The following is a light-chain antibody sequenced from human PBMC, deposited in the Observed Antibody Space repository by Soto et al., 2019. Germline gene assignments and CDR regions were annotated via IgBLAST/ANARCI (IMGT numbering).Light chain of an antibody. V-gene: IGKV3-20*01. CDR1: QSVSSNF. J-gene: IGKJ1*01. CDR3: QQYETSPRT. CDR2: GAS. Sequence: EIVLTQSPGTLSLSPGERTTLSCRASQSVSSNFLDWYQQKPGQAPRLLIYGASSRATGIPDRFSGSGSGTDFTLTISRLEPEDFAVYYCQQYETSPRTFSQGTKVEI.